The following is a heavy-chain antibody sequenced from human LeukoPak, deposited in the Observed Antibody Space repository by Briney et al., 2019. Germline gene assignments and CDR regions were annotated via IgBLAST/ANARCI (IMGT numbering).Heavy chain of an antibody. CDR1: GFTFSSYA. V-gene: IGHV3-23*01. CDR2: ISGSGGST. J-gene: IGHJ6*03. Sequence: GGSLRLSCTASGFTFSSYAMSWVRQAPGKGLEWVSAISGSGGSTYYADSVKGRFTISRDNSKNALYLQMNSLRAEGTAVYYCAKGITMVQGVIGIDNYMDVWGKGTTVTVSS. CDR3: AKGITMVQGVIGIDNYMDV. D-gene: IGHD3-10*01.